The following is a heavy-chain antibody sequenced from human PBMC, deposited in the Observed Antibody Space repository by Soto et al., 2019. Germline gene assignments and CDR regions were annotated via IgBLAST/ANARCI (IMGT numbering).Heavy chain of an antibody. J-gene: IGHJ3*01. D-gene: IGHD3-10*01. CDR3: ARDGGSGVLNAFDV. CDR1: GFSIKNYG. V-gene: IGHV1-18*01. Sequence: QAQLVQSATEVKRPGASVKVSCKASGFSIKNYGITWVRLAPGQGLEWMGWISAVNGDTIFAQKFQGRVSMTTDTAKSTAYMELRGLKSDDTALYYCARDGGSGVLNAFDVWGHGTMVAVS. CDR2: ISAVNGDT.